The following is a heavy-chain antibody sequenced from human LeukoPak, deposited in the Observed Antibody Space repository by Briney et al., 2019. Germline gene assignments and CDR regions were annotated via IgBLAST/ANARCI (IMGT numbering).Heavy chain of an antibody. CDR2: IYYSGST. J-gene: IGHJ2*01. Sequence: SETLSLTYTVSGVSISSYYWSWIRQPPGKGLEWIGYIYYSGSTNYNPSLKSRVTISVDTSKNQFSLKLSSVTAADTAVYYCARLPDILTGYSYWYFDLWGRGTLVTVSS. D-gene: IGHD3-9*01. CDR1: GVSISSYY. CDR3: ARLPDILTGYSYWYFDL. V-gene: IGHV4-59*08.